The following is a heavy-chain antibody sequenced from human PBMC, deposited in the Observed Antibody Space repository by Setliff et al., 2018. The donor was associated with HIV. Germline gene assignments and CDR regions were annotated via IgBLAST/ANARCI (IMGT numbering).Heavy chain of an antibody. CDR2: VYYSGST. CDR1: GASISTHY. Sequence: PSETLSLTCTVSGASISTHYWSWIRQPPGKGLECIGYVYYSGSTKCNPSLKSRVTMSVETSKNQFSLNLSSVTAADTAVYYCARGWQLELPGTYYYYMDVWGKGTTVTVSS. D-gene: IGHD1-7*01. J-gene: IGHJ6*03. CDR3: ARGWQLELPGTYYYYMDV. V-gene: IGHV4-59*11.